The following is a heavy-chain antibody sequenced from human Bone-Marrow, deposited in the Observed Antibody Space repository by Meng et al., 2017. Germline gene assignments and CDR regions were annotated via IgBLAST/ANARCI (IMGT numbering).Heavy chain of an antibody. CDR2: ISGSGGST. Sequence: GESLKISCAASGFTVSSNYMSWVRQAPGKGLEWVSAISGSGGSTYYADSVKGRFTISRDNSKNTLYLQMNSLRAEDTAVYYCAKDKRERRPDLSRGVLIDYWGQGTLVTVSS. CDR1: GFTVSSNY. J-gene: IGHJ4*02. V-gene: IGHV3-23*01. CDR3: AKDKRERRPDLSRGVLIDY. D-gene: IGHD3-10*01.